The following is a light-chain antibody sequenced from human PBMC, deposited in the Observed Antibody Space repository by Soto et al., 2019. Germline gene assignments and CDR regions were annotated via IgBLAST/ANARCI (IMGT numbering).Light chain of an antibody. CDR1: TGAVTSGHY. CDR2: DTT. V-gene: IGLV7-46*01. Sequence: QAVVTQEPSLTVSPGGTVTLTCGSSTGAVTSGHYPYWFQQKSGQAPRTLIFDTTNKHAWTPARFSGSLLGGKAALTLSGAQPEDEAEYYCLLSYGGARPLFGGGTKVTVL. CDR3: LLSYGGARPL. J-gene: IGLJ2*01.